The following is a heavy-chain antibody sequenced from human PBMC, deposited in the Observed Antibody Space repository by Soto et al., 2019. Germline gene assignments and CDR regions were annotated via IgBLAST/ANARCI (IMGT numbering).Heavy chain of an antibody. CDR1: GYTFTSYG. Sequence: GASVKVSCKASGYTFTSYGISWVRQAPGQGLEWVGWISAYNGNTNYAQKLQGRVTMTTDTSTSTAYMELRCLRSDDTAVYYCARGIRYSSGWYFDYWGQGTLVTVSS. V-gene: IGHV1-18*01. D-gene: IGHD6-19*01. CDR3: ARGIRYSSGWYFDY. CDR2: ISAYNGNT. J-gene: IGHJ4*02.